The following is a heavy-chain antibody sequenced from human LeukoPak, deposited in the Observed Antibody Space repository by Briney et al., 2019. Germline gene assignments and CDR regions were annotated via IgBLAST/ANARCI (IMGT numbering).Heavy chain of an antibody. Sequence: PGGSLRLSCAASGFTFSSYGMPWVRQAPGKGLEWVAVISYDGSNKYYADSVKGRFTISRDNSKNTLYLQMNSLRAEDTAVYYCAKGGGYESAGDYWGQGTLVTVSS. CDR1: GFTFSSYG. J-gene: IGHJ4*02. V-gene: IGHV3-30*18. CDR2: ISYDGSNK. CDR3: AKGGGYESAGDY. D-gene: IGHD5-12*01.